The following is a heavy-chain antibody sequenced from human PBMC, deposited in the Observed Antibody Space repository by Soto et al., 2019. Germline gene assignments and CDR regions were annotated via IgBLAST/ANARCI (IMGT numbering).Heavy chain of an antibody. CDR2: VAGSGGST. V-gene: IGHV3-23*01. CDR3: AKGGSVGYHFDY. Sequence: GGSLRLSCAASGFTVSSYAMTWVRQAPGKGLEWVSSVAGSGGSTYYADSVKGRFTISRDNFKNTLYLQINSLRADDTAVYYCAKGGSVGYHFDYWGQGTLVTVSS. CDR1: GFTVSSYA. J-gene: IGHJ4*02. D-gene: IGHD2-15*01.